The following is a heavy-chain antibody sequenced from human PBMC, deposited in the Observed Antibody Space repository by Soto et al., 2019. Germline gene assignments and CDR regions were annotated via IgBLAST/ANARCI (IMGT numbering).Heavy chain of an antibody. CDR3: ATSSRLSRSYRGY. CDR2: VNQDGSEK. CDR1: GFTFSNHW. J-gene: IGHJ4*02. V-gene: IGHV3-7*03. Sequence: GGSLRLSCAASGFTFSNHWMTWVRQAPGKGLEWVASVNQDGSEKYSVDSAKGRFTISRDNAKNSLYLQMNSLRVKDTALYYCATSSRLSRSYRGYWRQGAVVTVSS.